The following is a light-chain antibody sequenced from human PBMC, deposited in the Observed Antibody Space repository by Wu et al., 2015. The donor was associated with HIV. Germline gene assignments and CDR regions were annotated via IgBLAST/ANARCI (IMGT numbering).Light chain of an antibody. CDR3: QKYNRAPFT. V-gene: IGKV1-27*01. CDR1: QGISNY. CDR2: TAS. Sequence: DIQMTQSPSSLSASIGDRVTITCRASQGISNYLAWYQQKPGKVPKLLIYTASTLQSGVPPRFSGSGSGTDFTLTISSLQPEDVATYYCQKYNRAPFTFGPGTKVDIK. J-gene: IGKJ3*01.